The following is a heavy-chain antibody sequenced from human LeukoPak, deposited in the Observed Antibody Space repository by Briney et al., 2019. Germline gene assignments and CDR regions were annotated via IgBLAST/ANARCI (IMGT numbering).Heavy chain of an antibody. CDR3: ASGSSTSGPYYYYMDV. CDR1: GYTFTSYH. V-gene: IGHV1-46*01. J-gene: IGHJ6*03. D-gene: IGHD2-2*01. Sequence: ASVKVSCKASGYTFTSYHMHWVRQAPGQGLEWMGIINPSGGSTSYAQKVQGRVTMTRDMSTSTVYMELSSLRSEDTAVYYCASGSSTSGPYYYYMDVWGKGTTVTVSS. CDR2: INPSGGST.